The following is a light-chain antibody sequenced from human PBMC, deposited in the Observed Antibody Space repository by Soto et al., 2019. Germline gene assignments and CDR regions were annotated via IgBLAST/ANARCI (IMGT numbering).Light chain of an antibody. CDR1: SSNIGSHT. CDR3: AAWDDSLNGLYV. J-gene: IGLJ1*01. Sequence: HSVLTQPPSASGTPGQRVAISCFGSSSNIGSHTVNWYQQVPGTAPRLLIYINNQRPSGVPDRFSASKSGTSASLAISGLQSDDAADYYCAAWDDSLNGLYVFGTGTKLTVL. CDR2: INN. V-gene: IGLV1-44*01.